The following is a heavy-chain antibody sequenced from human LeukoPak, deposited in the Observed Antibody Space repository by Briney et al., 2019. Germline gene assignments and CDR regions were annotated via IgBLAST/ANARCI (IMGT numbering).Heavy chain of an antibody. CDR1: GYTFTSYY. D-gene: IGHD1-26*01. J-gene: IGHJ5*02. CDR3: ARDNSVGDNAWWFDP. V-gene: IGHV1-46*01. Sequence: GASVKVSCKASGYTFTSYYMHWVRQAPGQGLEWMGLINPTGGSTGYAQKFQGRVTMTRDMSTSTDYMELSSLRSEDTAIYYCARDNSVGDNAWWFDPRGQGTLVTVSS. CDR2: INPTGGST.